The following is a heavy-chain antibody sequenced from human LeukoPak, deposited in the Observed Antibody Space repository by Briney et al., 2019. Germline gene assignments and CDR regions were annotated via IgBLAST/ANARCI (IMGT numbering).Heavy chain of an antibody. CDR2: IRDDGSNK. J-gene: IGHJ3*02. V-gene: IGHV3-30*02. D-gene: IGHD2-2*01. CDR1: GFTLRSYG. Sequence: GGSLRLSCAASGFTLRSYGMHWVGQAPGKGLGWVSFIRDDGSNKYYIDPVKGRFTVSRDDSKDTLYLQLNSLRPEDTAVYYCAKDLHQVFDIWGQGTMVTVSS. CDR3: AKDLHQVFDI.